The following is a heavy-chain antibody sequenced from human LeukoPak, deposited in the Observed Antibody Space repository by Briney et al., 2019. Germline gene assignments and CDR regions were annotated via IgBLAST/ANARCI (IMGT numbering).Heavy chain of an antibody. CDR2: IYYSGST. J-gene: IGHJ4*02. D-gene: IGHD2-21*01. Sequence: PSETLSLTCTVSGGSISSSSYYWGWIRQPPGKGLESIGSIYYSGSTYYNPSLKSRVTISVDTSKNQFSLKLSSVTAADTAVYYCARLPRIDIVVVPYFDYWGQGTLVTVSS. CDR1: GGSISSSSYY. CDR3: ARLPRIDIVVVPYFDY. V-gene: IGHV4-39*01.